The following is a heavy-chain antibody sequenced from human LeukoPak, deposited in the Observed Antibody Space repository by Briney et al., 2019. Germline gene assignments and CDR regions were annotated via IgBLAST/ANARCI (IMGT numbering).Heavy chain of an antibody. V-gene: IGHV3-21*01. Sequence: PGGSLRLSCAASGFTFSSYEMNWVRQAPGKGLEWVSSITSSSRYIYYADSVKGRFTISRDNAKNSLYLQMNSLRAEDTAVYYCARDQDLLLEYFQHWGQGTLVTVSS. CDR3: ARDQDLLLEYFQH. CDR1: GFTFSSYE. D-gene: IGHD2-15*01. J-gene: IGHJ1*01. CDR2: ITSSSRYI.